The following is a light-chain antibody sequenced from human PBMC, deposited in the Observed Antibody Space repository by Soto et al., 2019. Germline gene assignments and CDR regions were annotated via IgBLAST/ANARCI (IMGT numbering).Light chain of an antibody. CDR3: SSYTSSSIDYV. CDR2: EVS. CDR1: SSDVGGYNY. Sequence: QSALTQPASVSGSPGQSITISCTGTSSDVGGYNYVSWYKQHPGKAPKLMIYEVSNRPSGVSNRFSGSKSGNTASLTISGLQAEDEADHYCSSYTSSSIDYVFGSGTKLTVL. V-gene: IGLV2-14*01. J-gene: IGLJ1*01.